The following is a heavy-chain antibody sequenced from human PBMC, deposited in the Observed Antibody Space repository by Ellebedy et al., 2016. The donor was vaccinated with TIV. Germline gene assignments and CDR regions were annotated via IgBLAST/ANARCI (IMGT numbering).Heavy chain of an antibody. CDR1: GFTFSTYS. J-gene: IGHJ4*02. V-gene: IGHV3-48*04. CDR3: AKRGSGRAEDY. CDR2: ISSSGSSI. D-gene: IGHD6-25*01. Sequence: GGSLRLXXAVSGFTFSTYSMNWVRQAPGKGLEWVSYISSSGSSISYADSVKGRFTISRDNAKNSLYLQMNSLRVEDTAFYYCAKRGSGRAEDYWGQGTLVTVSS.